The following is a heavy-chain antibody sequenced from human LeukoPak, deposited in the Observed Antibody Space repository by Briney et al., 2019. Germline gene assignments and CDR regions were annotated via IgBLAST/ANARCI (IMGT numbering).Heavy chain of an antibody. CDR2: IIPIFGTA. CDR1: GGTFSSYA. CDR3: ARTWSSGGYGMDV. Sequence: SVKVSCKASGGTFSSYAISWVRQAPGQGLEWMGGIIPIFGTANYAQKFQGRVTITADESTSTAYMELSSLRSEDTAVYYCARTWSSGGYGMDVWGQGTTVTVSS. J-gene: IGHJ6*02. V-gene: IGHV1-69*13. D-gene: IGHD2-15*01.